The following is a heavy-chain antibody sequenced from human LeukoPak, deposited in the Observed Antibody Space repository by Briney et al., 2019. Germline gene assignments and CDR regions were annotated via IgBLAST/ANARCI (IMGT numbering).Heavy chain of an antibody. Sequence: GGSLRLSCAASRFTFSDPGMHWVRQAPGKGLEWVAFIWDDGSNKYYADSMKGRFTISRDNSMNTLYVQMNSLRAEDTAVYYCAREKYSGYDSSNYNWFDPWGQGTLVTVSS. J-gene: IGHJ5*02. D-gene: IGHD5-12*01. CDR1: RFTFSDPG. V-gene: IGHV3-33*01. CDR2: IWDDGSNK. CDR3: AREKYSGYDSSNYNWFDP.